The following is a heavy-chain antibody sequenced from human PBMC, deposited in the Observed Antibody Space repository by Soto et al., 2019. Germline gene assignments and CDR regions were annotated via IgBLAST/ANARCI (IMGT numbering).Heavy chain of an antibody. D-gene: IGHD3-10*01. CDR2: IIPFLGVT. CDR3: ARDWESTVSTWSFGAF. Sequence: QVQLVQSGAEVKKPGSSVKVSCKASGGTFSPYTVNWVRQAPGQGLEWMGRIIPFLGVTNYAQKFQARVTLTADTSTTTDYLELSGLIFEDTAVYYCARDWESTVSTWSFGAFWGRGTLVTVSS. V-gene: IGHV1-69*08. CDR1: GGTFSPYT. J-gene: IGHJ4*02.